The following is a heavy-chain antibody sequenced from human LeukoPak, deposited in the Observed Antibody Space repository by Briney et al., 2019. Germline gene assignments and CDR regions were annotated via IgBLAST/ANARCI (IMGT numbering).Heavy chain of an antibody. Sequence: RGSLRLSCAPSGFTVSSNYMSWVGQAPGKGLEWVSAFYSGGTTYYADSVKGRFTISSDNSKNTLLLQMNVLRAEDTAVYYCARATSATTTFDSWGQGTLVTVSS. CDR2: FYSGGTT. D-gene: IGHD4-17*01. CDR3: ARATSATTTFDS. V-gene: IGHV3-53*01. J-gene: IGHJ4*02. CDR1: GFTVSSNY.